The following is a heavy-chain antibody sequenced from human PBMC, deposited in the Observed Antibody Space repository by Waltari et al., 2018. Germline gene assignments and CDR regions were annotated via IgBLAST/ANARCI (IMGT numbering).Heavy chain of an antibody. V-gene: IGHV4-39*01. CDR1: GGSISSSSYY. CDR3: ASTVYYDSSGWTYYFDY. Sequence: QLQLPESGPGLVKPSETLSLTCTVYGGSISSSSYYWGWIRQPPGKGLEWIGSIYYSGSTYYNPSLKSRVTISVDTSKNQFSLKLSSVTAADTAVYYCASTVYYDSSGWTYYFDYWGQGTLVTVSS. CDR2: IYYSGST. J-gene: IGHJ4*02. D-gene: IGHD3-22*01.